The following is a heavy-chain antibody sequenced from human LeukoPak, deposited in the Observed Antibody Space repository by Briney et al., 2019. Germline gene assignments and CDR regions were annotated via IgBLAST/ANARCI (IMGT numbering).Heavy chain of an antibody. Sequence: GGSLRLSCTASGLSVDSRFMNWVRQAPGKGPEWVSFITPGGHTDYTESVKGRFTIYRDNVRNTLSLQMNSLRVEDTAVYYCARGTSGTTTFDFWGPGTLVTVSS. J-gene: IGHJ4*02. CDR3: ARGTSGTTTFDF. CDR2: ITPGGHT. V-gene: IGHV3-66*01. D-gene: IGHD1-7*01. CDR1: GLSVDSRF.